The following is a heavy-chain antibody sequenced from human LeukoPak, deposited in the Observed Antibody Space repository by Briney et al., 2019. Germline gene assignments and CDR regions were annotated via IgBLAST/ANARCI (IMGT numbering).Heavy chain of an antibody. CDR3: ARDHYYYDSTGYYYLDY. J-gene: IGHJ4*02. V-gene: IGHV4-61*02. D-gene: IGHD3-22*01. Sequence: PSQTLSLTCTVSGGSISSGSYYWSWIRQPAGKGLEWTGRIYNSGNTNYNPSLKSRVTISVDMSKNQFSLKLSSVTAADTAVYYCARDHYYYDSTGYYYLDYWGQGTLVTLSS. CDR2: IYNSGNT. CDR1: GGSISSGSYY.